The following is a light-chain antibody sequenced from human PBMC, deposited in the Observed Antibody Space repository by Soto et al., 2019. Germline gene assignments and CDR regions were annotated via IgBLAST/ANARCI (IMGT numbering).Light chain of an antibody. CDR3: SSYTSCSTLSVV. V-gene: IGLV2-14*01. J-gene: IGLJ2*01. Sequence: QSVLTQPASVSGSPGQSITISCTGTSSDVGGYNYVSWYQQHPGKAPKLMIYDVSNRPSGVSNRFSGSKSGNTASLTISGLQAEDEADYYCSSYTSCSTLSVVFGGGTKLTVL. CDR2: DVS. CDR1: SSDVGGYNY.